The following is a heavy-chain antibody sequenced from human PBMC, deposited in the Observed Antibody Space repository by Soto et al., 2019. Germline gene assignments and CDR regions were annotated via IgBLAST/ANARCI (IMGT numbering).Heavy chain of an antibody. CDR2: VSGISGST. J-gene: IGHJ3*02. CDR3: AKRTGRYGSAFDI. Sequence: GGALRLSCADTVFTFSTYAVSWVRQVLGKRLEWVSDVSGISGSTKYHDSVKGRFTISRDNSKNTLYLQMNSLRAEDTAIYYCAKRTGRYGSAFDIWGQGT. D-gene: IGHD1-26*01. V-gene: IGHV3-23*01. CDR1: VFTFSTYA.